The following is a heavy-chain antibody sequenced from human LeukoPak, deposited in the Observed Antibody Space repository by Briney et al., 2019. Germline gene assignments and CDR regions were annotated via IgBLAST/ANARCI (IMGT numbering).Heavy chain of an antibody. Sequence: GGSLRLSCAASGFTFSSYGMHWVRQAPGKGLEWVAFIRTDGSKAYYADSVKGRFTISRDNSKNTLYLQMNSLGTEDTAIYYCAKDDYFGSGTWGQGTLVTVSS. CDR2: IRTDGSKA. CDR1: GFTFSSYG. V-gene: IGHV3-30*02. J-gene: IGHJ5*02. CDR3: AKDDYFGSGT. D-gene: IGHD3-10*01.